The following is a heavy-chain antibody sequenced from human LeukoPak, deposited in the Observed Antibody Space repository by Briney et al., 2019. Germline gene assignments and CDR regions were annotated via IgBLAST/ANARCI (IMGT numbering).Heavy chain of an antibody. CDR2: IYPGDSDT. CDR1: GYSFTSHW. V-gene: IGHV5-51*01. Sequence: GESLKISCKGSGYSFTSHWIGWVRQMPGKGLEWMGIIYPGDSDTRYSPSFQGQVTFSADKSIRTAYLQWSTLKASDTAMYYCARQNYYDRSTRGFDIWGQGTMVTVSS. J-gene: IGHJ3*02. CDR3: ARQNYYDRSTRGFDI. D-gene: IGHD3-22*01.